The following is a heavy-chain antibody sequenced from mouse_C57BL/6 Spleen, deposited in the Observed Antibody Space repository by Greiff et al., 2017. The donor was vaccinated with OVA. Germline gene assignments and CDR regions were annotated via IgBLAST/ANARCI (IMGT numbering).Heavy chain of an antibody. Sequence: VQLKQSGGDLVKPGGSLKLSCAASGFTFSSYGMSWVRQTPDKRLEWVATISSGGSYTYYPDSVKGRFTISRDNAKNTLYLQMSSLKSEDTAMYYCARHVQGFDYWGQGTTLTVSS. CDR2: ISSGGSYT. J-gene: IGHJ2*01. V-gene: IGHV5-6*01. CDR1: GFTFSSYG. CDR3: ARHVQGFDY.